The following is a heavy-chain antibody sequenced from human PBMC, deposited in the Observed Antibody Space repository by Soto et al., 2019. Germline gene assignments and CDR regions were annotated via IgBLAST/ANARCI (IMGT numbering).Heavy chain of an antibody. D-gene: IGHD4-17*01. J-gene: IGHJ4*02. CDR3: PRDPGYGDYVSVY. Sequence: QVQLVQSGAEVKKPGSSVKVSCKASGGTFSSYAISWVRQAPGQGLEWMGGIIPIFGTANYAQKFQGRVTSTADESTSTAYMELSSLRAEDTAVYYCPRDPGYGDYVSVYWGQGTLVTVSS. CDR2: IIPIFGTA. V-gene: IGHV1-69*12. CDR1: GGTFSSYA.